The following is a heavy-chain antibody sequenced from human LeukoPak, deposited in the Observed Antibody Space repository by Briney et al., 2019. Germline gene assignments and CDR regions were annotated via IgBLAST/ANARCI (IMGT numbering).Heavy chain of an antibody. J-gene: IGHJ3*02. V-gene: IGHV3-30*01. CDR1: GFTFSSYA. Sequence: GGSLRLSCAASGFTFSSYAMHWVRQAPGKGLEWVAVISYDGSNKYYADSVKGRFTISSDNSKNTLYLQMNSLRAEDTAVYYCARDFEGDAFDIWGQGTMVTVSS. CDR3: ARDFEGDAFDI. CDR2: ISYDGSNK.